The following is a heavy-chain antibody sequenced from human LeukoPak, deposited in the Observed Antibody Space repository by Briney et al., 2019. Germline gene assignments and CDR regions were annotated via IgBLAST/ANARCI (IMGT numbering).Heavy chain of an antibody. J-gene: IGHJ4*02. CDR2: INPNSGVT. D-gene: IGHD3-10*01. Sequence: GASVKVSFKASVYTFTGYYMNCVRQAPGQGVKGRGGINPNSGVTNYAQKFQGRVTITRDTSSSTAYMGLSRLRSDDTAVYYCARGSITMVRGFVDYWGQGTLVTVSS. CDR3: ARGSITMVRGFVDY. V-gene: IGHV1-2*02. CDR1: VYTFTGYY.